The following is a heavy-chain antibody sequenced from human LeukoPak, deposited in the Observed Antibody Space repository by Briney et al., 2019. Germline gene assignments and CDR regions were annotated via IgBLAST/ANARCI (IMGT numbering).Heavy chain of an antibody. CDR1: GGSISSGGYY. D-gene: IGHD4-11*01. Sequence: SQTLSLTCTVSGGSISSGGYYWSWVRQHPGKGLEWVGFIYHSGTTFYNPSLESRATISVDTSQSQFSLKLTSVTAADTAVYYCARAVDYRNYFDYWGQGALVTVSS. CDR2: IYHSGTT. CDR3: ARAVDYRNYFDY. V-gene: IGHV4-31*03. J-gene: IGHJ4*02.